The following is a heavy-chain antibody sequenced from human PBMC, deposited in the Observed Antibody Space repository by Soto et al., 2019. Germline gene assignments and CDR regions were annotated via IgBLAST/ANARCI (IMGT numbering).Heavy chain of an antibody. CDR3: AREFYYDSSGHAFDI. D-gene: IGHD3-22*01. J-gene: IGHJ3*02. CDR1: GGSISSGDYY. V-gene: IGHV4-30-4*01. CDR2: IYYSGST. Sequence: SETLSLTCTVSGGSISSGDYYWSWIRQPPGKGLEWIGYIYYSGSTYYNPSLKSRVTISVDTSKNQFSLKLSSVTAADTAVYYCAREFYYDSSGHAFDIWGQGTMVTVSS.